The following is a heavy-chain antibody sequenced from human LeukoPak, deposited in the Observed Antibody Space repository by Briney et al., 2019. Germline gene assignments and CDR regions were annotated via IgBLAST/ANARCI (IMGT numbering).Heavy chain of an antibody. Sequence: SLTLSLTCSVSGGSISSSFYYWNWIRQPPGKGLEWIGYISYSGSTYYNPSLKSRVTISVDTSKNQFSLKLSSVTAADTAVYYCARSLGGTYPFDFDFWGQGTLVTVSS. D-gene: IGHD3-16*01. CDR1: GGSISSSFYY. V-gene: IGHV4-30-4*08. CDR3: ARSLGGTYPFDFDF. J-gene: IGHJ4*02. CDR2: ISYSGST.